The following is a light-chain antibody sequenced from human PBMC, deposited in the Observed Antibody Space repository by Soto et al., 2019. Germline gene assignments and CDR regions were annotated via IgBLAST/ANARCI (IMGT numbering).Light chain of an antibody. CDR1: QSLGSRK. V-gene: IGKV3-20*01. J-gene: IGKJ3*01. CDR3: ELYGGSPLS. CDR2: AAS. Sequence: EIVLTQSPGTLSLSPGERATLSCRASQSLGSRKLAWYQQKPGQAPRLLIHAASTRDTGIPDRFSGSGSGTDFTLTISRLEPEDFAVYFCELYGGSPLSFGPGTKVDVK.